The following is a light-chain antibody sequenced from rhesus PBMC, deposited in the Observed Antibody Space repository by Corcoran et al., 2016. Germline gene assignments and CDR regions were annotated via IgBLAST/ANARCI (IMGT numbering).Light chain of an antibody. Sequence: DIQMTQSPSSLSASVGDRVTITCRASQGISNWLAWYQQKPGKAPKLLIYRASNLETGGPSRFSGSGTGKDFTLTISSLQPEDIATYYCQQHDNSPLTFGGGTKVEIK. CDR1: QGISNW. J-gene: IGKJ4*01. CDR3: QQHDNSPLT. V-gene: IGKV1-69*01. CDR2: RAS.